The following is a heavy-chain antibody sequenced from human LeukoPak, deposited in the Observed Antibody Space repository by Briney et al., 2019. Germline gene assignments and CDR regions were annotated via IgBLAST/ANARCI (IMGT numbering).Heavy chain of an antibody. V-gene: IGHV1-2*02. Sequence: ASVKVSCKASGYTFTGYYMHWVRQAPGQGLEWMGWINPNSGGTNYAQKFQGRVTMTRDTSISTAYMELSRLRSDDTAVYYCAPSGTYRSTDYYFDYWGQGTVVTVSS. D-gene: IGHD1-26*01. J-gene: IGHJ4*02. CDR1: GYTFTGYY. CDR2: INPNSGGT. CDR3: APSGTYRSTDYYFDY.